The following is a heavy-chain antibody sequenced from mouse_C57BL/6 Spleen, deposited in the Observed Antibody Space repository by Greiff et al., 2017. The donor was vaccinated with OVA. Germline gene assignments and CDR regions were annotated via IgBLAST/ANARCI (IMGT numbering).Heavy chain of an antibody. CDR2: ISSGSSTI. V-gene: IGHV5-17*01. Sequence: VESGGGLVKPGGSLKLSCAASGFTFSDYGMHWVRQAPEKGLEWVAYISSGSSTIYYADTVKGRFTISRDNAKNTLFLQMTSLRSEDTAMYYCARFYDYDGDYAMDYWGQGTSVTVSS. D-gene: IGHD2-4*01. CDR3: ARFYDYDGDYAMDY. J-gene: IGHJ4*01. CDR1: GFTFSDYG.